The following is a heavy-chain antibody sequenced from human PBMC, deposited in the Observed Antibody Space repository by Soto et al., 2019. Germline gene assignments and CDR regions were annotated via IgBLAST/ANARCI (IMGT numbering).Heavy chain of an antibody. CDR2: INPATGAA. D-gene: IGHD3-3*01. V-gene: IGHV1-2*02. CDR3: ARGGGVGVAGSAAFDM. CDR1: GYPVTAYY. Sequence: QLHLVQSGAVVKKPGASVTVSCSASGYPVTAYYMHWVRQAPGRGLEWMGGINPATGAAKYTQTFRGRVPMARDASTSTVFIELSGLTSEDTAVFYCARGGGVGVAGSAAFDMWGQGTLVTVSS. J-gene: IGHJ3*02.